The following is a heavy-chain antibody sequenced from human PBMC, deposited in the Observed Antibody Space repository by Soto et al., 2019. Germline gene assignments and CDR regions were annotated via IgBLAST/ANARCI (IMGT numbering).Heavy chain of an antibody. J-gene: IGHJ3*01. V-gene: IGHV4-61*01. CDR1: GGSVSSGSYY. Sequence: PSETLFLTCTVSGGSVSSGSYYWSWIRQPPGKGLEWIGYIYYSGSTNYNPSLKSRVTISVDTSKNQFSLKLSSVTAADTAVYYCARGVDYYVSSGYYFQAAFDFLGQGTMVSVS. CDR3: ARGVDYYVSSGYYFQAAFDF. D-gene: IGHD3-22*01. CDR2: IYYSGST.